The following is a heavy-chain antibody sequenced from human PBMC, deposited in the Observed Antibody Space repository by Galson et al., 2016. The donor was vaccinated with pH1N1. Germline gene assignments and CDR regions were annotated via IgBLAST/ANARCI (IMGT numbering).Heavy chain of an antibody. V-gene: IGHV1-69*06. CDR1: GGTFNNNA. CDR2: IMPVFGTT. J-gene: IGHJ6*02. CDR3: ATRLPYSSSSFAYYYYGMDG. Sequence: SVKVSCKASGGTFNNNAITWVRQAPGQGLEWMGGIMPVFGTTNYAQKFQDRVTITADTSTSTAYMELPSLRSEETAVFYCATRLPYSSSSFAYYYYGMDGWGQGTTVTVSS. D-gene: IGHD6-6*01.